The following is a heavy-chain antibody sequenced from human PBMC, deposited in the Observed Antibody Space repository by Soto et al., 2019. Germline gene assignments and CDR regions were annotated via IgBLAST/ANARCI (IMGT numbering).Heavy chain of an antibody. CDR3: ALKYLRGVIIDLEN. D-gene: IGHD3-10*01. Sequence: APGKGLEWVSVIYSGGSTYYADSVKGRFTISRDNSKNTLYLQMNSLRAEDTAVYYCALKYLRGVIIDLENWGQGALVTVSS. J-gene: IGHJ4*02. V-gene: IGHV3-66*01. CDR2: IYSGGST.